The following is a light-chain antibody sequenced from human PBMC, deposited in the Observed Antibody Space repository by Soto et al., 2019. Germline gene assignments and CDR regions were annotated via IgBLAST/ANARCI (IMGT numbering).Light chain of an antibody. Sequence: EIVLTQSPGTLSLSPGERATLSCRASQSVSSSYLAWYQQKPGQAPRLLIYGASSRATGILDRFSGSGSGTDFTLTISRLEPEDFAVYYCQQYGSSPPMTFGQGTKVEIK. CDR3: QQYGSSPPMT. CDR1: QSVSSSY. V-gene: IGKV3-20*01. J-gene: IGKJ1*01. CDR2: GAS.